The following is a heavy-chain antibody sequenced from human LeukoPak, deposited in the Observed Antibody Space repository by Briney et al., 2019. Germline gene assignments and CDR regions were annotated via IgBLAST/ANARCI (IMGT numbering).Heavy chain of an antibody. V-gene: IGHV4-34*01. J-gene: IGHJ6*03. D-gene: IGHD3-3*01. CDR3: ARGVRVGVVQNYYYYYMDV. Sequence: SEALSLTCAVYGGSFSGYYWRYIRHPPGKGLEWIGEINHSGSTNYNPSLKSRVTISGDTSKKQFSLKLSSVAAADTAVYYCARGVRVGVVQNYYYYYMDVWGKGTTVTVFS. CDR1: GGSFSGYY. CDR2: INHSGST.